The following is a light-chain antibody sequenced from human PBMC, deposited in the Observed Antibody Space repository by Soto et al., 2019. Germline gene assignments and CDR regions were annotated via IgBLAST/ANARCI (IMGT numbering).Light chain of an antibody. CDR1: QSVSSN. J-gene: IGKJ2*01. Sequence: EIVMTQSPATLSLSPGERATLSCRASQSVSSNLAWYQQKPGQAPRLLIYDASTRATGIPARFSGSGSGTKFTLTISSLQSEEFAVYYCQQYNNWPYTFGQGTKLEIK. CDR2: DAS. V-gene: IGKV3-15*01. CDR3: QQYNNWPYT.